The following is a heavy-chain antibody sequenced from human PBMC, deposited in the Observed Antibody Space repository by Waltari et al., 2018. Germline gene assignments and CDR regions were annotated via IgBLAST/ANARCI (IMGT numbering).Heavy chain of an antibody. D-gene: IGHD3-16*01. V-gene: IGHV1-2*02. CDR2: IDTNTVGT. CDR3: ARDLYDSRVPGDYFDY. J-gene: IGHJ4*02. Sequence: QVHLVQSGAEVRKPGASVKVSCKGSGYTFTGYYIQWRRQAPGQGLEWMGGIDTNTVGTKLAKKFQGRVTMTRDTSINTVYMELSSLGSDDTAVYYCARDLYDSRVPGDYFDYWGQGTLVTVSS. CDR1: GYTFTGYY.